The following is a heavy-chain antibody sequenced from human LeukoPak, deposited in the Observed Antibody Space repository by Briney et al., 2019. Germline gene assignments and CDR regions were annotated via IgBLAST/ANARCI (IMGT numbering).Heavy chain of an antibody. Sequence: PGGSLRLSCAASGFTVSSNYMSWVRQAPGKGLEWVSVIYSGGSTYYADSVKGRFTISRDNSKNTLYLQMNSLRAEDTAVYYCARGTYYYYYCMDVWGQGTTVTVSS. V-gene: IGHV3-53*01. CDR1: GFTVSSNY. CDR3: ARGTYYYYYCMDV. CDR2: IYSGGST. D-gene: IGHD1-1*01. J-gene: IGHJ6*02.